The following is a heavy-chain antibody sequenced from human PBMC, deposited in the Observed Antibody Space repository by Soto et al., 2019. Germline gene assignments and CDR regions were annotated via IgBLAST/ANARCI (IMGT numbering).Heavy chain of an antibody. D-gene: IGHD1-7*01. V-gene: IGHV3-23*01. Sequence: EVQLLESGGGLVQPGGSLRLSCAASGFTFSSYGMTWVRQAPGKGLEWVSFSSATGAGTYYADPVKGRFTISRDNSKNTLYLQMTSLRADDTAVYYCAKDRRAGGNYGLYSDFWGQGALVIVSS. CDR3: AKDRRAGGNYGLYSDF. CDR2: SSATGAGT. CDR1: GFTFSSYG. J-gene: IGHJ4*02.